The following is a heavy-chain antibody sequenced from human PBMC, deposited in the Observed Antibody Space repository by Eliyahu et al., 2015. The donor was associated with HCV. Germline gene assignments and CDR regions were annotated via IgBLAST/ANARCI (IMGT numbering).Heavy chain of an antibody. D-gene: IGHD3-10*01. J-gene: IGHJ4*02. CDR3: ARGPIRGRPNSDSGTYHDY. CDR2: INPYNGNT. Sequence: GWINPYNGNTNYAQKFQGRVTMTTDTSTITAYVELRSLRSDDTAVYYCARGPIRGRPNSDSGTYHDYWGQGTLVTVSS. V-gene: IGHV1-18*01.